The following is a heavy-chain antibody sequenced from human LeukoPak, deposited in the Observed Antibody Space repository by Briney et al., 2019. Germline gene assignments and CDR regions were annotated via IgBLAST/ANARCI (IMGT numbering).Heavy chain of an antibody. CDR2: IYYSGST. CDR1: GGSISGGSYY. D-gene: IGHD3-3*01. V-gene: IGHV4-39*07. Sequence: SETLSLTCTVSGGSISGGSYYWGWIRQPPGKGLEWIGSIYYSGSTYYNPSLESRITVSLDTSKNQFSLKVSSVTAADTAVYYCARDKTFEVVNFFDYWGQGTLVTVSS. CDR3: ARDKTFEVVNFFDY. J-gene: IGHJ4*02.